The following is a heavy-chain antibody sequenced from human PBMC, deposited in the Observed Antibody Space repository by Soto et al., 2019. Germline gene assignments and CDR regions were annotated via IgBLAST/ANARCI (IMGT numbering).Heavy chain of an antibody. Sequence: QVQLEESGGGVVQPGRSLRLSCAASGFTFSSYGMHWVRQAPGKGLEWVAVIWYDGTNKFYADSVKGRFTISRDNSKNTLYLQMNSLRAEDTAVYYCARDHRYYYDSSGYYGYFDYWGQGTLVTVSS. D-gene: IGHD3-22*01. CDR1: GFTFSSYG. CDR2: IWYDGTNK. CDR3: ARDHRYYYDSSGYYGYFDY. J-gene: IGHJ4*02. V-gene: IGHV3-33*01.